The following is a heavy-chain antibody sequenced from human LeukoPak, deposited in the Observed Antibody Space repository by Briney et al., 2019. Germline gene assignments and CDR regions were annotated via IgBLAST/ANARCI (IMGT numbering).Heavy chain of an antibody. CDR2: IKHSGGT. CDR3: AREFRNWFDP. J-gene: IGHJ5*02. CDR1: GGSLSGSF. Sequence: SETLSLTCVVRGGSLSGSFWSWIRQPPGKGLEWIGEIKHSGGTNYNVSLKSRLTMSLDTSKNQFSLKLTSVSAADTAVYYCAREFRNWFDPWGQGTLVTVSA. V-gene: IGHV4-34*01.